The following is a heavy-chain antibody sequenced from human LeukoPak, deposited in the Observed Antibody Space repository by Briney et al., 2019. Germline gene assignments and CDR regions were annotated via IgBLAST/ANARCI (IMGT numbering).Heavy chain of an antibody. D-gene: IGHD5-12*01. Sequence: TGGSLRLSCAASGFTFSDYYMSWIRQAPGKGLEWVSIAYSGGNTFYADSVKGRFTIFRDNSNTLYLQMNSLTVEDTAVYYCARDRSGYEYLDLWGQGTLLTVSS. V-gene: IGHV3-66*01. CDR1: GFTFSDYY. J-gene: IGHJ4*02. CDR3: ARDRSGYEYLDL. CDR2: AYSGGNT.